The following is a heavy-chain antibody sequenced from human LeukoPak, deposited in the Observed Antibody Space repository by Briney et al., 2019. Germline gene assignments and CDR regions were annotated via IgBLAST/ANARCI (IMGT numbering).Heavy chain of an antibody. Sequence: GGSLRLSCSASGFTFSNYAMHWVRQAPGKGVEWVSSISSSSSYIYYADSVKGRFTISRDNAKNSLYLQMNSLRAEDTAVYYCAREKGYSYGFDYWGQGTLVTVSS. CDR3: AREKGYSYGFDY. CDR2: ISSSSSYI. D-gene: IGHD5-18*01. V-gene: IGHV3-21*01. CDR1: GFTFSNYA. J-gene: IGHJ4*02.